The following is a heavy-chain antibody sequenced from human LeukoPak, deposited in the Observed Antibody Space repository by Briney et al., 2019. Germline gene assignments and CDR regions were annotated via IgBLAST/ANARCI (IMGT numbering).Heavy chain of an antibody. D-gene: IGHD3-3*01. CDR2: IRRKANSYAT. CDR1: GFTFSGSA. CDR3: TRQESRVLRFLEWGPGLDAFDI. V-gene: IGHV3-73*01. Sequence: GGSLRLSCAASGFTFSGSAMHWVRQASGKGLEWVGRIRRKANSYATAYAASVKGRFTISRDDSKNTAYLQMNSLKTEDTAVYYCTRQESRVLRFLEWGPGLDAFDIWGQGTMVTVSS. J-gene: IGHJ3*02.